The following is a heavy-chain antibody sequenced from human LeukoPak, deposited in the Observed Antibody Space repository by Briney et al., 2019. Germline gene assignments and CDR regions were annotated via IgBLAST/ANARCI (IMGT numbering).Heavy chain of an antibody. J-gene: IGHJ4*02. CDR1: GFTFSSYA. D-gene: IGHD2-2*01. CDR3: AKVQMSTGWTFDF. CDR2: ISGSGGST. V-gene: IGHV3-23*01. Sequence: GGSLRLSCAASGFTFSSYAMSWVRQAPGKGLEWVPAISGSGGSTYYADSVKGRFTISRDNSGNTLYLQLRGLGAEDTATYYCAKVQMSTGWTFDFWGQGSLVTVSS.